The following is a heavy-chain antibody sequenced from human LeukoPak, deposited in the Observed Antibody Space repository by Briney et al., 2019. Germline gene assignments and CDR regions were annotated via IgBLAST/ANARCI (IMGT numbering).Heavy chain of an antibody. J-gene: IGHJ4*02. CDR3: AREVYDILTGCADY. Sequence: GGSLRLSCAASGFTFSSYSMNWVRQAPGKGQEWVSYISSSSSTIYYADSVKGRFTISRDNAKNSLYLQMNSLRAEDTAVYYCAREVYDILTGCADYWGQGTLVTVSS. CDR2: ISSSSSTI. V-gene: IGHV3-48*01. CDR1: GFTFSSYS. D-gene: IGHD3-9*01.